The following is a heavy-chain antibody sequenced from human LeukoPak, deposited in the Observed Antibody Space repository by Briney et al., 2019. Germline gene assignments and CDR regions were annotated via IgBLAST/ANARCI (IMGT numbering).Heavy chain of an antibody. CDR3: ARGGIGYCSSTSCPPYYYYMDV. D-gene: IGHD2-2*01. CDR1: GFTFSSYG. V-gene: IGHV3-30*03. Sequence: PGGSLRLSCAASGFTFSSYGMHWVRQAPGKGLEWVAVISYDGSNKYYADSVKGRFTISRDNAKNSLYLQMNSLRAEDTAVYYCARGGIGYCSSTSCPPYYYYMDVWGKGTTVTVSS. CDR2: ISYDGSNK. J-gene: IGHJ6*03.